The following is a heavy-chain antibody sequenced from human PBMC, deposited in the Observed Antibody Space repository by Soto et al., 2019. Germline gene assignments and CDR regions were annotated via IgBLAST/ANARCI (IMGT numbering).Heavy chain of an antibody. D-gene: IGHD2-15*01. CDR2: IIPMSPMA. V-gene: IGHV1-69*02. CDR1: GDTFNRYT. J-gene: IGHJ4*02. CDR3: ARGEGGNGNWYAV. Sequence: QVQLVQSGAEVKKPGSSVNVACKASGDTFNRYTISWVRQAPGQGLEWMGRIIPMSPMAIYAQKFRGRVTFTADKSTTSVYMELSSLTSDDTAVYYCARGEGGNGNWYAVWGQGTLVTVSS.